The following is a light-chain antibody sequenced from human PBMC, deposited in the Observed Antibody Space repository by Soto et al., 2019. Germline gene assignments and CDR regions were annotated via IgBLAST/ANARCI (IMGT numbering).Light chain of an antibody. V-gene: IGKV3-20*01. J-gene: IGKJ5*01. Sequence: EIVLTQSPGTLSLSPGERATLSCRASQSVTSSSLAWYQQKPGQAPRLLISGASRRATGIPDRFSGAGSGTDFTLTISRLEPEDFALYYCQQYDILPITFGQGTRLDIK. CDR3: QQYDILPIT. CDR1: QSVTSSS. CDR2: GAS.